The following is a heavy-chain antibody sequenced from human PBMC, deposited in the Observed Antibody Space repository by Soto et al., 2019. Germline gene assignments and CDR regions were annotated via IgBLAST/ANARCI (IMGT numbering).Heavy chain of an antibody. CDR3: ARDPGAPGGTNYYYYYGMDV. D-gene: IGHD2-8*02. Sequence: PGGSLRLSCAASGFTFSSYAMHWVRQAPGKGLEWVAVISYDGSNKYYADSVKGRFTISRDNSKNTLYLQMNSLRAEDTAVYYCARDPGAPGGTNYYYYYGMDVWGQGTTVTVSS. V-gene: IGHV3-30-3*01. CDR2: ISYDGSNK. J-gene: IGHJ6*02. CDR1: GFTFSSYA.